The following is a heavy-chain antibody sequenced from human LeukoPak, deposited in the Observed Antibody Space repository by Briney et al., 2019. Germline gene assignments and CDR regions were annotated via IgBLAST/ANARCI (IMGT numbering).Heavy chain of an antibody. CDR3: AKEETVDTAMVTPWFDP. CDR2: ISWNSGSI. CDR1: GFTFDDYA. J-gene: IGHJ5*02. Sequence: GGSLRLSCAASGFTFDDYAMHWFRQAPGKGLEWVSGISWNSGSIGYADSVKGRFTISRDNAKNPLYLQMNSLRAEDTALYYCAKEETVDTAMVTPWFDPWGQGTLVTVSS. D-gene: IGHD5-18*01. V-gene: IGHV3-9*01.